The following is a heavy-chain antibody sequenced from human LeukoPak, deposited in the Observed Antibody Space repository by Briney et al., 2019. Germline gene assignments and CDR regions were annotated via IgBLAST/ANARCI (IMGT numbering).Heavy chain of an antibody. V-gene: IGHV3-48*03. Sequence: GGSLRLSCAASGFTFSSYEMKWVRQAPGKGLEWVSYISSSGSTIYYADSVKGRFTISRDNAKNSLYLQMNSLRAEDTAVYYCARDFIAAAGTESYYYYYMDVWGKGTTVTVSS. CDR3: ARDFIAAAGTESYYYYYMDV. D-gene: IGHD6-13*01. CDR1: GFTFSSYE. CDR2: ISSSGSTI. J-gene: IGHJ6*03.